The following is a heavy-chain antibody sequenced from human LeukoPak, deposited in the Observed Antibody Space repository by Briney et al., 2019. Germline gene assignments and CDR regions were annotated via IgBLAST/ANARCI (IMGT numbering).Heavy chain of an antibody. CDR3: ARAPITMVRGVMTYYFDY. CDR2: IIPIFGTA. Sequence: VASVKVSCKASGGTFSSYAISWVRQAPGQGLEWMGGIIPIFGTANYAQKFQGRVTITADESTSTAYMELSSLRSEDTAVYYCARAPITMVRGVMTYYFDYWGQGTLVTVSS. CDR1: GGTFSSYA. D-gene: IGHD3-10*01. V-gene: IGHV1-69*13. J-gene: IGHJ4*02.